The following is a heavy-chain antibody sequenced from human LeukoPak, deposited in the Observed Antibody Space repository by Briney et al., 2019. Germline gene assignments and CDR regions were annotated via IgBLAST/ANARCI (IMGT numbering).Heavy chain of an antibody. CDR1: GGSISSRY. V-gene: IGHV4-59*11. J-gene: IGHJ4*02. CDR3: ARGGSYVDY. Sequence: PSETLSLTCTVSGGSISSRYWTWIRQSPGKGLEWIGYIHYSGSTNYNPSLKSRVTISVDTSKNQFYLKLSSVTAADTAVYYCARGGSYVDYWGQGTLVTVSS. D-gene: IGHD1-26*01. CDR2: IHYSGST.